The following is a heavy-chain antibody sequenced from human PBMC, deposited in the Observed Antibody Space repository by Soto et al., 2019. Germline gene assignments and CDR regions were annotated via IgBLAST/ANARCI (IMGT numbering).Heavy chain of an antibody. D-gene: IGHD6-13*01. CDR2: INHSGST. V-gene: IGHV4-34*01. Sequence: QVQLQQWGAGLLKPSETLSLTCAVYGGSFSGYYWSWIRQPPGKGLEWIGEINHSGSTNYNPSLKSRVTISVDTSKNQFSLKLSSVTAADTAVYYCARVLVSSSWHYYSYDGMDVWGQGTTVTVSS. J-gene: IGHJ6*02. CDR3: ARVLVSSSWHYYSYDGMDV. CDR1: GGSFSGYY.